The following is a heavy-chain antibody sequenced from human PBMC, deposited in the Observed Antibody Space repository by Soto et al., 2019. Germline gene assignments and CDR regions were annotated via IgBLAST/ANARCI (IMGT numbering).Heavy chain of an antibody. V-gene: IGHV2-26*01. J-gene: IGHJ6*02. CDR1: GFSLSNARMG. Sequence: QVTLKESGPVLVKPTETLTLTCTVSGFSLSNARMGVSWIRQPPGKALEWLAHIFSNDEKSYSTSLKNSLTICNDTAKTQVVLTISNMDRVDKTKYYCARIWGLYDYDGMYVWGQGRTVPVSS. CDR2: IFSNDEK. D-gene: IGHD3-10*01. CDR3: ARIWGLYDYDGMYV.